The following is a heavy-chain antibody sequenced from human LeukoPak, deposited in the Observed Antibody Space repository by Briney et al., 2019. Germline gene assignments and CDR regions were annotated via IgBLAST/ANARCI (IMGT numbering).Heavy chain of an antibody. V-gene: IGHV3-23*01. D-gene: IGHD3-10*01. CDR1: GFTFSSYA. CDR2: ISGSGGVT. CDR3: ARGLITMVRGVIPQYYYMDV. Sequence: PGGSLRLSCAASGFTFSSYAMTWVRQAPGKGLEWVSTISGSGGVTYYADSVKGRFTISRDNSKDTLYLQMNSLRAEDTAIYYCARGLITMVRGVIPQYYYMDVWGKGTTVTVSS. J-gene: IGHJ6*03.